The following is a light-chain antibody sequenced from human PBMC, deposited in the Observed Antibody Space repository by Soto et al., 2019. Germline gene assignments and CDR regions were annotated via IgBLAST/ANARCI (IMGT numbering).Light chain of an antibody. V-gene: IGKV3D-20*02. Sequence: EIVLTQSPATLSLAPGERATLSCRASQSVNTKYLAWYQQRPGQAPRLLIYGASTRATGIPDRFSGSGSGTDISLTISRLEPEDFAVYYCQPYNNWPLTFGGGTKVEIK. CDR1: QSVNTKY. CDR3: QPYNNWPLT. J-gene: IGKJ4*01. CDR2: GAS.